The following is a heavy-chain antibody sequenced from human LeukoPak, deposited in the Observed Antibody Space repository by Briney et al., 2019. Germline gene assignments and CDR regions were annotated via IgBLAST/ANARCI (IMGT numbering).Heavy chain of an antibody. J-gene: IGHJ5*02. V-gene: IGHV1-2*02. Sequence: ASVKVSCKASGYIFTDYYMHWVRQAPGQGLEWMGWINPNSGGTKYAQKFQGRVTMTRDTSISTAYMELSGLRSDDTAVYYCASGEIQPRNWFDPWGQGTLVTVSS. D-gene: IGHD5-18*01. CDR1: GYIFTDYY. CDR3: ASGEIQPRNWFDP. CDR2: INPNSGGT.